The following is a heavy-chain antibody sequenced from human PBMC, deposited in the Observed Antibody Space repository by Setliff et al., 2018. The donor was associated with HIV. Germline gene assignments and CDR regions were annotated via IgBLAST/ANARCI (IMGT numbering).Heavy chain of an antibody. J-gene: IGHJ4*02. CDR1: GGSISSSSYY. V-gene: IGHV4-39*07. D-gene: IGHD3-22*01. CDR2: IYYSGDT. Sequence: SETLSLTWGSGGSISSSSYYWGWIRQPPGKGLEWIGSIYYSGDTFYNTSLKTRITISVDTSKNHLSLKVSSLTAADTAVYYCARAPYYDYRGLAVYYFDYWGQGTLVTVSS. CDR3: ARAPYYDYRGLAVYYFDY.